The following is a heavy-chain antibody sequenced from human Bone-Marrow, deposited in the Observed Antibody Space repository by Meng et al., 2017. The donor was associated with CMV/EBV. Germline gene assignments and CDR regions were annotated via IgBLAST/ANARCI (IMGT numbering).Heavy chain of an antibody. CDR3: ASGVTIFGVAADY. CDR1: GYTFTSYD. D-gene: IGHD3-3*01. CDR2: MNPNNGNT. V-gene: IGHV1-8*01. J-gene: IGHJ4*02. Sequence: ASVKVSCKASGYTFTSYDINWVRQATGQGLEWMGWMNPNNGNTGYAQKFQGRVTMTRNTSISKDYMELISLRSEDTAVYYCASGVTIFGVAADYWGQGTLVTVSS.